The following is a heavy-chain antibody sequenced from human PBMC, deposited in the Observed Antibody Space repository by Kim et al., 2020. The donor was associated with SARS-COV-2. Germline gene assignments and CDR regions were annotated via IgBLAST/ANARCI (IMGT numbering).Heavy chain of an antibody. CDR3: AKDIVVVPAAILGSNYYYYGMDV. Sequence: ASVKVSCKASGYTFTSYYMHWVRQAPGQGLEWMGIINPSGGSTSYAQKFQGRVTMTRDTSTSTVYMELSSLRSEDTAVYYCAKDIVVVPAAILGSNYYYYGMDVWGQGPTATVPS. D-gene: IGHD2-2*01. CDR1: GYTFTSYY. CDR2: INPSGGST. J-gene: IGHJ6*02. V-gene: IGHV1-46*01.